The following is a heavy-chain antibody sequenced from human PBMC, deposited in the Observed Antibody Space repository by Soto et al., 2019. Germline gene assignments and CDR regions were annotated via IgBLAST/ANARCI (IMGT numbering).Heavy chain of an antibody. Sequence: SVKVSCKASGGTFSSYAISWVRQAPGQGLEWMGGIIPIFGTANYAQKFQGRVTITADKSTSTAYMELSSLRSEDTAVYFCARVQVLPNPAADFWGQGTLVTVSS. CDR3: ARVQVLPNPAADF. CDR1: GGTFSSYA. J-gene: IGHJ4*02. D-gene: IGHD3-10*01. CDR2: IIPIFGTA. V-gene: IGHV1-69*06.